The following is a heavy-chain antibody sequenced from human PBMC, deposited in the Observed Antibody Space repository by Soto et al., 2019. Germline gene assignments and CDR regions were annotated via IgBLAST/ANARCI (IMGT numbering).Heavy chain of an antibody. CDR2: IIPIFGTA. D-gene: IGHD6-19*01. CDR1: GGTFSSYA. Sequence: QVQLVQSGAEVKKPGSSVKVSCKASGGTFSSYAISWVRQAPGQGLEWMGGIIPIFGTANYAQKFQGRVTISGDESKSTAYMELSSLRSEDTAVYYWAKLYSSGWYEGLYGMDVWGQGTTVTVSS. V-gene: IGHV1-69*01. CDR3: AKLYSSGWYEGLYGMDV. J-gene: IGHJ6*02.